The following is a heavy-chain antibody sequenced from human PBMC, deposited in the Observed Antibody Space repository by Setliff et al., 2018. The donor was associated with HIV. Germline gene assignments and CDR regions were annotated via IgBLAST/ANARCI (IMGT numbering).Heavy chain of an antibody. CDR3: AKSLLVAGNDY. Sequence: GGSLRLSCAASGFTFSSYSMNWVRQAPGKGLEWVSAISSGGEIMFYADSVKGRFTISRDNSKHTLYLQMISLRADDTAVYYCAKSLLVAGNDYWGQGTLVTVSS. D-gene: IGHD2-8*02. J-gene: IGHJ4*02. CDR2: ISSGGEIM. V-gene: IGHV3-23*01. CDR1: GFTFSSYS.